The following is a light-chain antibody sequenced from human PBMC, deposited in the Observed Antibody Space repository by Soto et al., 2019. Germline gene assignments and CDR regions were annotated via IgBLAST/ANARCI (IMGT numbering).Light chain of an antibody. CDR1: HAFNTR. J-gene: IGKJ1*01. V-gene: IGKV3-11*01. Sequence: EIVLTQSPANLSSFPGDRGNLXCRASHAFNTRLDWCQHKPGQAPRLLTYLASNRADGGPARFSGSRSVTDFTRTISSLEPEDFAVYYGQQRSNWPPTFGQGTKVDIK. CDR2: LAS. CDR3: QQRSNWPPT.